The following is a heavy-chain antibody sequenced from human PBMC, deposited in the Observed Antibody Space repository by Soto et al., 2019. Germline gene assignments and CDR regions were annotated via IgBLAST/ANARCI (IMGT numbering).Heavy chain of an antibody. CDR2: ISASGGST. J-gene: IGHJ6*02. CDR1: GFSFSNYA. V-gene: IGHV3-23*01. Sequence: EVQLLESGGGLVQPGGSLRLSCAASGFSFSNYAVTWVRQAPGKGLEWVSAISASGGSTYYADSVKGRFTISRDNSKNTVQLEMNSQRAEDTAVYYCAKRLWSGSNSVGNGMDVWGQGTTVTVSS. D-gene: IGHD3-3*01. CDR3: AKRLWSGSNSVGNGMDV.